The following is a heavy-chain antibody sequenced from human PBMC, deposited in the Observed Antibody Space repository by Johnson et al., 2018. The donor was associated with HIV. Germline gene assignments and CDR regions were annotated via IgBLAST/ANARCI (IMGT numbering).Heavy chain of an antibody. CDR3: ARSVGYYDSSGYYYVDAFDI. CDR2: I. Sequence: VQLVESGGGLVQPGRSLRLSCAASAFPFDDHALHWVRQTPGKGLQWFSIILKGRFTISRDNAKNDLDLQMHSLRPEDTALFYCARSVGYYDSSGYYYVDAFDIWGQGTMVTVSS. CDR1: AFPFDDHA. D-gene: IGHD3-22*01. V-gene: IGHV3-9*01. J-gene: IGHJ3*02.